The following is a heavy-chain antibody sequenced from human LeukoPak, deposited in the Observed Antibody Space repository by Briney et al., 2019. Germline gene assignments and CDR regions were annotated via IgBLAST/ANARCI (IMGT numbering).Heavy chain of an antibody. J-gene: IGHJ4*02. CDR3: ASRKHYYDSSGDSKGYYFDY. CDR2: IYCSGLT. D-gene: IGHD3-22*01. CDR1: GGSISSNNYY. V-gene: IGHV4-39*01. Sequence: SETLSLTCTVSGGSISSNNYYWVWLRRPPGKGLVGIRYIYCSGLTYYYPSLKVPITISVDTSQDQFTLKLNSVTAADTAVYDCASRKHYYDSSGDSKGYYFDYWGQGTLVTVSS.